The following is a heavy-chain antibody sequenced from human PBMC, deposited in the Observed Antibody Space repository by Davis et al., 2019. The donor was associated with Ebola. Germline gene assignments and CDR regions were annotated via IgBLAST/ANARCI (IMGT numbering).Heavy chain of an antibody. J-gene: IGHJ4*02. CDR3: ARLKWGISFSDSSGTFDY. CDR1: GGSISSSSYY. Sequence: MPGGSLRLSCTVSGGSISSSSYYWGWIRQPPGKRLEWIGNIYYSGSTYYNPSLKSRVTISVDTSKNQFSLKLSSVTAADTAVYYCARLKWGISFSDSSGTFDYWGQGTLVTVSS. D-gene: IGHD3-22*01. V-gene: IGHV4-39*01. CDR2: IYYSGST.